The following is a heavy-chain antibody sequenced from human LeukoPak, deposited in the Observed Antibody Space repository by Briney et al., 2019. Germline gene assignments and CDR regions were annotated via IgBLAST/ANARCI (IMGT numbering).Heavy chain of an antibody. J-gene: IGHJ6*03. CDR2: ISSSSSYI. V-gene: IGHV3-21*04. Sequence: GGSLRLSCAASGFTFSSYSMNWVRQAPGKGLEWVSSISSSSSYIYYADSVKGRFTISRDNAKNSLYLQMNSLRAEDTALYYCARGGITIFGVVIYMDVWGKGTTVTVSS. D-gene: IGHD3-3*01. CDR1: GFTFSSYS. CDR3: ARGGITIFGVVIYMDV.